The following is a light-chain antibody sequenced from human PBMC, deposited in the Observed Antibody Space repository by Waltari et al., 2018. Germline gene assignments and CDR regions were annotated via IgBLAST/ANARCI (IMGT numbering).Light chain of an antibody. Sequence: DIQMTQSPSSLSASVGDRVTITCRASQSISSYLNLYQQKPGKAPKLLIYAASRLQSGVPSRFSGGGSGTDFTLTISSLQPEDFATYYCQQSYSTPRTFGQGTKVESK. J-gene: IGKJ1*01. CDR3: QQSYSTPRT. V-gene: IGKV1-39*01. CDR1: QSISSY. CDR2: AAS.